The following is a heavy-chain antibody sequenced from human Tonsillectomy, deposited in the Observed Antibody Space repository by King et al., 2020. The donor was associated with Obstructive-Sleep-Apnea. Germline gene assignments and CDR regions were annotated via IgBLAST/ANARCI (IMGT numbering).Heavy chain of an antibody. J-gene: IGHJ4*02. CDR1: GFTFSSYA. D-gene: IGHD3-16*02. CDR3: ARDFTMIMFGGVIVD. CDR2: ISYDGSNN. V-gene: IGHV3-30*04. Sequence: VQLVESGGGVVQPGRSLRLSCAASGFTFSSYAMHWVRQAPAKGLEWVAVISYDGSNNYYTDSVKGRFSISRDNSKNTLYLQMNSLRPEDTAMYYCARDFTMIMFGGVIVDWGQGTLVTVSS.